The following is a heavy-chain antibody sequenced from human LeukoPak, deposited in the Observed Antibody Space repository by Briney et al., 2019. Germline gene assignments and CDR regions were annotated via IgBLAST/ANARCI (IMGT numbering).Heavy chain of an antibody. CDR1: GFTFSSYS. V-gene: IGHV3-21*01. Sequence: GGSLRLSCAASGFTFSSYSMNWVRQAPGKGLEWVSSISSSSSYIYYADSVKGRLTISRDNAKNSLYLQMNSLRAEDTAVYYCASIGYDFWSGYYTDNYYYYGMDVWGQGTTVTVSS. CDR2: ISSSSSYI. D-gene: IGHD3-3*01. CDR3: ASIGYDFWSGYYTDNYYYYGMDV. J-gene: IGHJ6*02.